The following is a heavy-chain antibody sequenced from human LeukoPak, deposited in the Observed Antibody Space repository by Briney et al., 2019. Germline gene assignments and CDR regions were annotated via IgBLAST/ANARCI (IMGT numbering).Heavy chain of an antibody. CDR2: IYYSGST. D-gene: IGHD5-18*01. J-gene: IGHJ6*02. Sequence: SETLSLTCTVSGGSISSYYWSWIRQPPGKGLEWIGYIYYSGSTNYNPSLKSRVTISVDTSKNQFSLKLSSVTAADTAAYYCARVTWIQHYYYYYGMDVWGQGTTVTVSS. CDR1: GGSISSYY. CDR3: ARVTWIQHYYYYYGMDV. V-gene: IGHV4-59*08.